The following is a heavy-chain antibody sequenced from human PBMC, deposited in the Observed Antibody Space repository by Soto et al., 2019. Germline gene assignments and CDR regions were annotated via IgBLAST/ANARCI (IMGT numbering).Heavy chain of an antibody. CDR1: GFTFSSYG. D-gene: IGHD3-16*01. V-gene: IGHV3-30*18. Sequence: QVQLVESGGGVVQPGRSLRLSCAASGFTFSSYGMHWVRQAPGKGLEWVAVISYDGSNKYYADSVKGRFTISRDNSKNTLYLQMNSLRAEDTAVYYCAKDGASQSVDYWGQGTLVTVSS. CDR2: ISYDGSNK. J-gene: IGHJ4*02. CDR3: AKDGASQSVDY.